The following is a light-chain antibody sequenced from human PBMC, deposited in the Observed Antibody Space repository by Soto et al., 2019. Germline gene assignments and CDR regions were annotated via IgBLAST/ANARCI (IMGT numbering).Light chain of an antibody. CDR1: QSISSY. CDR2: AAS. J-gene: IGKJ5*01. Sequence: SPSSLSASVGDRVTITCRVSQSISSYLNWYQQKPGKAPKLLIYAASSLQSGVPSRFSGSGSGTDFTLTISSLQPEDFATYYCQQSYSTLGITFGQGTRLEIK. CDR3: QQSYSTLGIT. V-gene: IGKV1-39*01.